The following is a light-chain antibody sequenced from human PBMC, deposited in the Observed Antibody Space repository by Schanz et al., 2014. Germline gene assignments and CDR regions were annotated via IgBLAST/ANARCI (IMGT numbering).Light chain of an antibody. Sequence: QSALTQPPSASGSPGQSVTISCTGTSSDVGGSNSVSWYQQLPGKAPKLVISEVSKRPSGVPDRFSGSKSGNTASLTISGLQAEDEADYYCSSYTGSSTQVFGGGTKLTVL. CDR3: SSYTGSSTQV. J-gene: IGLJ3*02. CDR2: EVS. CDR1: SSDVGGSNS. V-gene: IGLV2-8*01.